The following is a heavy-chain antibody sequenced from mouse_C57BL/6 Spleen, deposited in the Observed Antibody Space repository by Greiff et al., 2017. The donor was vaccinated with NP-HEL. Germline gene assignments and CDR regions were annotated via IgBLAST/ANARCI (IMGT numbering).Heavy chain of an antibody. D-gene: IGHD1-1*01. J-gene: IGHJ2*01. V-gene: IGHV1-4*01. CDR3: ARRAVVAPDY. Sequence: VKLMESGAELARPGASVKMSCKASGYTFTSYTMHWVKQRPGQGLEWIGYINPSSGYTKYNQKFKDKATLTADKSSSTAYMQLSSLTSEDSAVYYCARRAVVAPDYWGQGTTLTVSS. CDR1: GYTFTSYT. CDR2: INPSSGYT.